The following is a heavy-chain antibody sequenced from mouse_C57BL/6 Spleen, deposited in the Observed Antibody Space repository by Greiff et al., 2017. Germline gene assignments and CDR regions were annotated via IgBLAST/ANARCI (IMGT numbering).Heavy chain of an antibody. CDR1: GYTFTSYW. Sequence: QVQLQQSGTELVKPGASVKLSCKASGYTFTSYWMHWVKQRPGQGLEWIGNINPSNGGTNYNEKFKGKATLTVDKSSSTAYMQLSSLTSEDSAVYYCARTRYEGLYYAMDYWGQGTSVTVSS. D-gene: IGHD1-1*01. J-gene: IGHJ4*01. CDR2: INPSNGGT. CDR3: ARTRYEGLYYAMDY. V-gene: IGHV1-53*01.